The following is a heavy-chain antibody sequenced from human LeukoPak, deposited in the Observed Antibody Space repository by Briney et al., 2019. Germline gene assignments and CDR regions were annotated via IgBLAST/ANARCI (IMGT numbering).Heavy chain of an antibody. J-gene: IGHJ4*02. CDR1: GFTFSSYS. Sequence: PGGSLRLSCAASGFTFSSYSMNWVRQAPGKGLEWVSYISSSSSTIYYADSVKGRFTISRDNAKNTLYLQMNSLRAEDTAVYYCARVGDYSIINYFDYWGQGTLVTVSS. CDR2: ISSSSSTI. CDR3: ARVGDYSIINYFDY. D-gene: IGHD4-11*01. V-gene: IGHV3-48*04.